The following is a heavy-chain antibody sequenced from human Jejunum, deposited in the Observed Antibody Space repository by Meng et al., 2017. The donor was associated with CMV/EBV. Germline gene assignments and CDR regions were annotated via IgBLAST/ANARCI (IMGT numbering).Heavy chain of an antibody. D-gene: IGHD3-16*01. V-gene: IGHV3-30*04. CDR3: ARDGGGFNSSPFDY. CDR2: TSYDGNSQ. Sequence: AAGCAFSSHAMRWVRQAPGKGLEWVAVTSYDGNSQYYTDSVKGRFTISRDNSDNMLYLQMNSLRADDTAVYYCARDGGGFNSSPFDYWGQGTLVTVSS. CDR1: GCAFSSHA. J-gene: IGHJ4*02.